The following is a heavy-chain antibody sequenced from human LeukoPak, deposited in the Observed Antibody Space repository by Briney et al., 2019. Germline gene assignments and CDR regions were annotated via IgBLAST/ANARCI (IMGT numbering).Heavy chain of an antibody. Sequence: GASVKVSCKASGYTFTGYYMHWVRQAPGQGLECMGWINPNSGGTNYAQKFQGRVTMTRDTSISTAYIEPSRLRSDDKAVYSCARFWPLKNYGDYGRWGQGTLVTVS. J-gene: IGHJ4*02. D-gene: IGHD4-17*01. CDR2: INPNSGGT. CDR3: ARFWPLKNYGDYGR. CDR1: GYTFTGYY. V-gene: IGHV1-2*02.